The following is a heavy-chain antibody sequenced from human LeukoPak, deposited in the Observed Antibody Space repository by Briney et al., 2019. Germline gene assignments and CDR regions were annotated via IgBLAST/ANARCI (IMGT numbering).Heavy chain of an antibody. CDR1: GFTFSSYW. CDR2: VNTDGSST. Sequence: HPGGSLRLSCAASGFTFSSYWMHWVRQAPGKGLVWVSRVNTDGSSTTYADSVKGRFTISRDNAKNTVYLQMNSLRAEDTAVYYCARGPIPATAMPENWGQGTLVTVSS. V-gene: IGHV3-74*01. J-gene: IGHJ4*02. CDR3: ARGPIPATAMPEN. D-gene: IGHD2-2*01.